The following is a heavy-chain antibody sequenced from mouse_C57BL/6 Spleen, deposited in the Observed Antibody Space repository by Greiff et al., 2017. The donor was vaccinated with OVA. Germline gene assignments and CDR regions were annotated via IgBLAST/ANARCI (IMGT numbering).Heavy chain of an antibody. D-gene: IGHD1-1*01. J-gene: IGHJ1*03. CDR3: ARYYGRYWYFDV. V-gene: IGHV1-78*01. Sequence: VQVVESDAELVKPGASVKISCKVSGYTFTDHTIHWMKQRPEQGLEWIGYIYPRDGSTKYNEKFKGKATLTADKSSSTAYMQLSSLTSEDSAVYFCARYYGRYWYFDVWGTGTTVTVSS. CDR2: IYPRDGST. CDR1: GYTFTDHT.